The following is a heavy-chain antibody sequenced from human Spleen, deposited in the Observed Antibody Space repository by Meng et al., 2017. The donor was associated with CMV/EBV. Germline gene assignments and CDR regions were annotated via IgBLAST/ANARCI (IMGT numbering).Heavy chain of an antibody. Sequence: KVSCKGSGYSFTSYWIGWVRQMPGKGLDGKGLEWMGIIYPGDSDTRYRPSFQGQVTISADKAISTAYLQWSSLKASDTAMYYCARRGGGSSSWAYWGQGTLVTVSS. CDR1: GYSFTSYW. D-gene: IGHD6-13*01. CDR2: IYPGDSDT. J-gene: IGHJ4*02. CDR3: ARRGGGSSSWAY. V-gene: IGHV5-51*01.